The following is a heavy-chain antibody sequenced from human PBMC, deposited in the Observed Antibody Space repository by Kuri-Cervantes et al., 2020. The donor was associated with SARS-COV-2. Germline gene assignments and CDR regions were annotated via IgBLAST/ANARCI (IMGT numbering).Heavy chain of an antibody. Sequence: ASVKVSCKVSGYTLTELSMHWVLQAPGKGLEWMGGFDPEDGETIYAQKFQGRVTMTEDTSTDTAYMELRSLRSDDTAVYYCARDRNPYSYGPLFDYWGQGTLVTVSS. D-gene: IGHD5-18*01. J-gene: IGHJ4*02. CDR2: FDPEDGET. CDR1: GYTLTELS. CDR3: ARDRNPYSYGPLFDY. V-gene: IGHV1-24*01.